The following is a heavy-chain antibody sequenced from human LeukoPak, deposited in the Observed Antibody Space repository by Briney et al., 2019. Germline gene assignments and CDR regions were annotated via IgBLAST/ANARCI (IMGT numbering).Heavy chain of an antibody. V-gene: IGHV4-38-2*02. CDR2: IYHTGAT. J-gene: IGHJ1*01. Sequence: SETLSLTCTVSGHSIINSYYWGWIRQPPGKGLEWIGSIYHTGATYYNPSLKNRVTISVDTSKNQFSLKLNSVTAADTAVYYCARAVDSSGFSCFQHWGQGTLVTVSS. CDR3: ARAVDSSGFSCFQH. CDR1: GHSIINSYY. D-gene: IGHD3-22*01.